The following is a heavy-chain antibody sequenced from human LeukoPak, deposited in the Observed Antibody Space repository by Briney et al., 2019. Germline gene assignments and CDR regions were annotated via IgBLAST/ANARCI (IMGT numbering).Heavy chain of an antibody. V-gene: IGHV4-39*07. D-gene: IGHD3-22*01. CDR3: ARESDDSSGYYEFDP. Sequence: SETLSLTCTVSGGSISTSNYYWGWIRQPPGKGLEWIGNIFYSGSTYYSPSLRSRVTISLDTSRNQFSLKLSSVTAADTAVYYCARESDDSSGYYEFDPWGQGTLVTVSS. CDR2: IFYSGST. CDR1: GGSISTSNYY. J-gene: IGHJ5*02.